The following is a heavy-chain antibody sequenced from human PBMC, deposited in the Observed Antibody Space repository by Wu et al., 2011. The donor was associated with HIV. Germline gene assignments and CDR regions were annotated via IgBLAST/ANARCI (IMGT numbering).Heavy chain of an antibody. CDR2: MNPTSGKT. J-gene: IGHJ6*02. V-gene: IGHV1-8*01. D-gene: IGHD2-2*01. CDR1: GYAFSSFD. CDR3: ARDHCSSPSCYENHYYGLDV. Sequence: QVQLVQSGAEVKKPGASVKVSCKAAGYAFSSFDFNWVRQASGQGLEWMGWMNPTSGKTGYAQKFQGRVTITRDSSIHTVYVELSSLTSEDTAVYYCARDHCSSPSCYENHYYGLDVWGQGTTVTVSS.